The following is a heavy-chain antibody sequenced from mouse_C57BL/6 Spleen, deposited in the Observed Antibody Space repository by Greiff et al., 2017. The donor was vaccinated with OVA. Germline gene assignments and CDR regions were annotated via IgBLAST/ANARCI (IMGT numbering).Heavy chain of an antibody. CDR3: ARGDGSSIDY. CDR2: IYPGSGNT. D-gene: IGHD1-1*01. CDR1: GYTFTDYY. V-gene: IGHV1-76*01. Sequence: VKLSCKASGYTFTDYYIKWVKQRPGQGLEWIARIYPGSGNTYYNEKFKGKATLTAEKSSSTAYMQLSSLTSEDSAVYFCARGDGSSIDYWGQGTTLTVSS. J-gene: IGHJ2*01.